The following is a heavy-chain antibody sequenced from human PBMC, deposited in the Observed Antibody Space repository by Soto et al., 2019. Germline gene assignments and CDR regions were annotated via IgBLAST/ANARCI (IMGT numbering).Heavy chain of an antibody. CDR3: ARVRYYDSSGYYLYYYGMDV. CDR1: GGTFSSYA. J-gene: IGHJ6*02. D-gene: IGHD3-22*01. V-gene: IGHV1-69*12. CDR2: IIPIFGTA. Sequence: QVQLVQSGAEVKKPGSSVKVSCKASGGTFSSYAISWVRQAPGQGLEWMGGIIPIFGTANYAQKFQGRVTITADESTSTAYMELSSLRSEDTAVYYCARVRYYDSSGYYLYYYGMDVWGQGTTVTVSS.